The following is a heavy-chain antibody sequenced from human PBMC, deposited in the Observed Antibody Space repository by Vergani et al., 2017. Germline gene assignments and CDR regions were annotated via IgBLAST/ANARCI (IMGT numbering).Heavy chain of an antibody. CDR2: ISWNSGSI. CDR3: ATYSSGWKFDY. V-gene: IGHV3-9*01. Sequence: VQLVESGGGVVQPGRSLRLSCAASGFTFDDYAMHWVRQAPGKGLEWVSGISWNSGSIGYADSVKGRFTISRDNAKNSLYLQMNSLRAEDTALYYCATYSSGWKFDYWGQGTLVTVSS. D-gene: IGHD6-19*01. J-gene: IGHJ4*02. CDR1: GFTFDDYA.